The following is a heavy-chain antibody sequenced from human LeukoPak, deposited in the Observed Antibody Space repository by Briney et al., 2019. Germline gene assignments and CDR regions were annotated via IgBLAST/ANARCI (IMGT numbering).Heavy chain of an antibody. Sequence: GASVKVSCKASGYTFTSYGVSWVRQAPGQGLEWMGWISAYNGNTNYAQKVQGRVTMTTDTSTSTAYMELRSLRSDDTAVYYCARDPRIAVAGTSWFDPWGQGTLVTFSS. J-gene: IGHJ5*02. V-gene: IGHV1-18*01. CDR3: ARDPRIAVAGTSWFDP. CDR1: GYTFTSYG. D-gene: IGHD6-19*01. CDR2: ISAYNGNT.